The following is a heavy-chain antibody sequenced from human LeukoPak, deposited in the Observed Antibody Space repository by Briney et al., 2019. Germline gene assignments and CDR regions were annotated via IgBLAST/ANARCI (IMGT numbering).Heavy chain of an antibody. D-gene: IGHD3-22*01. J-gene: IGHJ4*02. Sequence: PGGSLRLSCAASGFTFSAYVMYWVRQAPGKGLEWVAILWYDGSNEYYADSVKGRFTMSRDNSKNTLHLQMNSLRAEDTAVYYCARVRADSSGHDIDYWGQGTLVTVSS. CDR1: GFTFSAYV. V-gene: IGHV3-33*07. CDR3: ARVRADSSGHDIDY. CDR2: LWYDGSNE.